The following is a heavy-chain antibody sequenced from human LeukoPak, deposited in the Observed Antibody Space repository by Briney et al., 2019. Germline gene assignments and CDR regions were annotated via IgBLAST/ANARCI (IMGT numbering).Heavy chain of an antibody. CDR3: ARGQRHSNHPGTWFDP. D-gene: IGHD4-11*01. Sequence: SETLSLTCTVSGGSISSSSYYWGWIRQPPGKGLEWIGSIYYSGSTYYNPSLKSRVTISVDTSKNQFSLKLSSLTAADTAVYYCARGQRHSNHPGTWFDPWGQGTLVTVSS. CDR1: GGSISSSSYY. V-gene: IGHV4-39*07. CDR2: IYYSGST. J-gene: IGHJ5*02.